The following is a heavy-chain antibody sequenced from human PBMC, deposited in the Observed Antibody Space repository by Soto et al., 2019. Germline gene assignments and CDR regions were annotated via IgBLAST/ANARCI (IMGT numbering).Heavy chain of an antibody. Sequence: SETLSLTCTVSGGSISSSSYYWGWIRQPPGKGLEWIGSIYYSGSTYYNPSLKSRVTISVDTSKNQFSLKLSSVTAADTAVYYCASAWIQLWLPDYWGQGTLVTV. J-gene: IGHJ4*02. V-gene: IGHV4-39*01. CDR3: ASAWIQLWLPDY. D-gene: IGHD5-18*01. CDR1: GGSISSSSYY. CDR2: IYYSGST.